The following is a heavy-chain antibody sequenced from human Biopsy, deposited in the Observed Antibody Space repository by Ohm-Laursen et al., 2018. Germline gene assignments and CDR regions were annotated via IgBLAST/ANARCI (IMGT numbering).Heavy chain of an antibody. CDR3: ARHRTHPPPGSMDV. CDR1: GGSLSGYY. D-gene: IGHD2-15*01. CDR2: IYYRGET. Sequence: SDTLSLTCTVSGGSLSGYYWSWIRQAPGRGLEWIGLIYYRGETDYNPSLKSRVTISVDGSKNQFYLNLTPITAADTAVYYCARHRTHPPPGSMDVWGHGTTVFVSS. V-gene: IGHV4-59*08. J-gene: IGHJ6*02.